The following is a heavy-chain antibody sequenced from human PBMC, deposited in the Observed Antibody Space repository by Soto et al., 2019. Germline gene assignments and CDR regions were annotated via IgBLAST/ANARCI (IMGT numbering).Heavy chain of an antibody. CDR3: ARAGYFDFRREFEP. Sequence: ASVKVSCKASGDTFNNYDINWVRQATGQRLEWMGWMNPNSGNTGYAKKFQGRVTMTRDTSIHTAYMELSSLRSEDTAIYYCARAGYFDFRREFEPWGQGTMVTVSS. V-gene: IGHV1-8*01. CDR1: GDTFNNYD. CDR2: MNPNSGNT. D-gene: IGHD3-9*01. J-gene: IGHJ5*02.